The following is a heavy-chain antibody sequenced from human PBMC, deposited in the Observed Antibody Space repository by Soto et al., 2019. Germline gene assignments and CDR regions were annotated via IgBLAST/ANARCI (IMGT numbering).Heavy chain of an antibody. V-gene: IGHV5-51*01. J-gene: IGHJ4*02. CDR3: ATSRQDILTGYYTAILDY. CDR2: IYPGDSDT. D-gene: IGHD3-9*01. Sequence: GESLKISCKGSGYSFTSYWIGWVRQMPGKGLEWMGIIYPGDSDTRYSPSFQGQVTISADKSISTAYLQWSSLKASDTTMYYCATSRQDILTGYYTAILDYWGQGTLVTVSS. CDR1: GYSFTSYW.